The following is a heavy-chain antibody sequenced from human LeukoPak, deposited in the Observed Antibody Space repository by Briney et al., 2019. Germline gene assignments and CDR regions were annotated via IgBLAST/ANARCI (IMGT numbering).Heavy chain of an antibody. CDR2: IYTSGST. CDR3: ARDSTVVPAGIIELNYYYGMDV. Sequence: PSETLSLTCAVYGGSFSGYYWSWIRQPAGKGLEWIGRIYTSGSTNYNPSLKSRVTMSVDTSKNQFSLKLSSVTAADTAVYYCARDSTVVPAGIIELNYYYGMDVWGQGTTVTVSS. CDR1: GGSFSGYY. D-gene: IGHD2-2*01. V-gene: IGHV4-4*07. J-gene: IGHJ6*02.